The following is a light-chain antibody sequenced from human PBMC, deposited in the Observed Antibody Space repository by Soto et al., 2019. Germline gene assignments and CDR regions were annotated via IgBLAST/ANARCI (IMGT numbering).Light chain of an antibody. J-gene: IGLJ3*02. Sequence: QSVLTQPPSVSGSPGQSVTISCTGTSSDVDNYNRVSWYQQTPGTAPKLMIYEVSNRPSGVPDRFSGSKSGNTASLTISGLQAEDEADYYCSLYTSSSTLVFGGGTKLTVL. CDR3: SLYTSSSTLV. V-gene: IGLV2-18*01. CDR1: SSDVDNYNR. CDR2: EVS.